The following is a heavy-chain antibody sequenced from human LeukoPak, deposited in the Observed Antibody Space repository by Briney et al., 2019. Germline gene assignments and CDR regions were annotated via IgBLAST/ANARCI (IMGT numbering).Heavy chain of an antibody. CDR3: ARPLRVDPNMGGDYYYYMDV. CDR2: IYYSGST. J-gene: IGHJ6*03. Sequence: SETLSLTCTVSGGSISSSSYYWGWIRQPPGKGLEWIGSIYYSGSTYYNPSLKSRVTISVDTSKNQFSLKLSSVTAADTAVYYCARPLRVDPNMGGDYYYYMDVWGKGTTVTVSS. D-gene: IGHD3-16*01. V-gene: IGHV4-39*01. CDR1: GGSISSSSYY.